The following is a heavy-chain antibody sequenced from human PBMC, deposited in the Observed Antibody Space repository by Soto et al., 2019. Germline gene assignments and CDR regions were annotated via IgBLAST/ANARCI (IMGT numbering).Heavy chain of an antibody. V-gene: IGHV3-30-3*01. D-gene: IGHD2-8*01. Sequence: LRLSCAASGFTFSSYAMHWVRQAPGKGLEWVAVISYDGSNKYYADSVKGRFTSSRDNSKNTLYLQMNSLRAEDTAVYYCARDSTKNYYYYYGMDVWGQGTTVTVSS. CDR1: GFTFSSYA. J-gene: IGHJ6*02. CDR2: ISYDGSNK. CDR3: ARDSTKNYYYYYGMDV.